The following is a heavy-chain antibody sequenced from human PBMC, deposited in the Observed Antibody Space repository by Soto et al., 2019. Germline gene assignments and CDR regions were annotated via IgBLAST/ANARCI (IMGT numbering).Heavy chain of an antibody. J-gene: IGHJ6*02. CDR2: INYSGST. V-gene: IGHV4-59*02. D-gene: IGHD1-20*01. Sequence: PSETLSLTCTVSGGSVSNYYWTWIRQPPGKGLEWISYINYSGSTDHSPSLKSRVTISLDTSKNQFSLRLISVTAADTAVYYCARLAPRYRTRDYNYHSLDFWGQGTTVTVSS. CDR3: ARLAPRYRTRDYNYHSLDF. CDR1: GGSVSNYY.